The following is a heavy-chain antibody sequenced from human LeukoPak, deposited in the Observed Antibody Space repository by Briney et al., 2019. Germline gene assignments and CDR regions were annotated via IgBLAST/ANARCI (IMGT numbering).Heavy chain of an antibody. CDR3: ARFPGIAAAGHFDY. CDR1: GFTFSSYA. D-gene: IGHD6-13*01. CDR2: ISGSGGST. J-gene: IGHJ4*02. Sequence: GGSLRLSCAASGFTFSSYAMSWVRQAPGKGLEWVSAISGSGGSTYYADSVKGRFTISRDNYKNALYLQMNSLRAEDTAVYCCARFPGIAAAGHFDYWGQGTLVTVSS. V-gene: IGHV3-23*01.